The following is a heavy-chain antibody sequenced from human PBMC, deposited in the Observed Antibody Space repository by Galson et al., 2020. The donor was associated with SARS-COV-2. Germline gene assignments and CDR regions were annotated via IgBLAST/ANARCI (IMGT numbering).Heavy chain of an antibody. J-gene: IGHJ4*02. Sequence: SETLSLTCAVSGGSISSGGYSWSWIRQPPGKGLEWIGYIYHSGSTYYNPSLKSRVTISVDRSKNQFSLKLSSVTAADTAVYYCARGGSGSYYNVGDYFDYWGQGTLVTVSS. V-gene: IGHV4-30-2*01. CDR1: GGSISSGGYS. CDR2: IYHSGST. CDR3: ARGGSGSYYNVGDYFDY. D-gene: IGHD3-10*01.